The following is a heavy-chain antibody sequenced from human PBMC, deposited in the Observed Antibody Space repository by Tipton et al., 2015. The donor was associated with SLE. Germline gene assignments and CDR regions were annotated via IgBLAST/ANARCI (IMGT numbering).Heavy chain of an antibody. CDR3: ARLTGMGSFFDY. D-gene: IGHD7-27*01. CDR2: IYTSGST. Sequence: TLSLTCTVSGGSTSSYYWSWIRQPAGKGLEWIGRIYTSGSTNYNPSLKSRVTMSVDTSKNQFSLKLTSVTAADTAVYYCARLTGMGSFFDYWGQGTLVTVSS. J-gene: IGHJ4*02. V-gene: IGHV4-4*07. CDR1: GGSTSSYY.